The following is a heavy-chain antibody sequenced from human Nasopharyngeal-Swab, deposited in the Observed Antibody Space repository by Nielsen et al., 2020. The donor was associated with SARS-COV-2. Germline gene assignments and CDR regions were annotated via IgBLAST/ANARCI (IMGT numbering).Heavy chain of an antibody. Sequence: SETLSLTCTVSGGSISSSSYYWGWIRQPPGKGLEWIGSIYYSGSTYYNPSLKSRVTISVDTSKNQFSLKLSSVTAADTAVYYCARHRYSSSWSWYFDYWGQGTLATVSS. V-gene: IGHV4-39*01. CDR3: ARHRYSSSWSWYFDY. D-gene: IGHD6-13*01. J-gene: IGHJ4*02. CDR1: GGSISSSSYY. CDR2: IYYSGST.